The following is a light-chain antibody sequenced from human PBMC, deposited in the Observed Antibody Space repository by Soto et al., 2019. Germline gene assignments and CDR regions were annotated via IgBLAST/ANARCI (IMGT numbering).Light chain of an antibody. V-gene: IGKV3-15*01. CDR1: ETVATN. J-gene: IGKJ1*01. CDR2: GAS. Sequence: EVVMTQSPATLSVSPGERATLSCRASETVATNLAWYQQKPGQALRLLISGASTRAAGISDRFRGSGSGTEFTLTISSLRSEESAIYYCQQYFEWPPMTFGQGTKVEI. CDR3: QQYFEWPPMT.